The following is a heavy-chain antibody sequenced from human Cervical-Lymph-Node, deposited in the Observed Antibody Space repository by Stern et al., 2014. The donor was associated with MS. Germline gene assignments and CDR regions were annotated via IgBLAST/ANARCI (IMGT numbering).Heavy chain of an antibody. CDR3: ARVYDYYYYGMDV. CDR2: VIPVFGTA. J-gene: IGHJ6*02. D-gene: IGHD3-16*01. Sequence: MQLVESGAEMKKPGSSVKVSCKASGGTFSSYTISWVRKAPGQGLEGMGGVIPVFGTANYAQKFQGRVTITADESTSTAYMELSSLRSEDTAVYYCARVYDYYYYGMDVWGQGTTVTVSS. CDR1: GGTFSSYT. V-gene: IGHV1-69*01.